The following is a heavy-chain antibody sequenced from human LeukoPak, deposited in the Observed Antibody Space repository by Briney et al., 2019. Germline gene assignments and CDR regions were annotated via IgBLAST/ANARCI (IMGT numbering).Heavy chain of an antibody. Sequence: ASVKVSCKASGYTFTSYAMNWVRQAPGQGLEWMGWINTNTGNPTYAQGFTGRFVFSLDTSVSTAYLQISSLKAEDTAVYYCARDPDYYDSSGYYYGGAFDIWGQGTMVTVSS. CDR1: GYTFTSYA. CDR2: INTNTGNP. CDR3: ARDPDYYDSSGYYYGGAFDI. J-gene: IGHJ3*02. D-gene: IGHD3-22*01. V-gene: IGHV7-4-1*02.